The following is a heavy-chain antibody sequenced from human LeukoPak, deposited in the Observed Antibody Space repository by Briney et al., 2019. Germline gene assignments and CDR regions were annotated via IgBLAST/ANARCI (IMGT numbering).Heavy chain of an antibody. CDR2: ILPIIHIP. J-gene: IGHJ4*02. D-gene: IGHD3-3*01. CDR3: ARETEDDSIFGVVFGPPDY. Sequence: GASVKVSCKASGGTFGTYTISWVRQAPGQGLEWMGRILPIIHIPDYAQKFQDRVTITADTSTNTAYMELGSLRSEDTAVYYCARETEDDSIFGVVFGPPDYWGQGTLVTVSS. V-gene: IGHV1-69*04. CDR1: GGTFGTYT.